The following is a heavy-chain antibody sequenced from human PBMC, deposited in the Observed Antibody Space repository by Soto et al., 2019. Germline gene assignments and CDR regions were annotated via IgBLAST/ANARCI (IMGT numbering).Heavy chain of an antibody. Sequence: GGSLRLSCAASGFTFSSYSMNWVRQAPGKGLEWVSSISSSSSTIYYADSVKGRFTISRDNAKNSLYLQMNSLRAEDTAVYYCASVTTNSDYFDLWGRGTLVTVSS. D-gene: IGHD4-17*01. J-gene: IGHJ2*01. CDR1: GFTFSSYS. CDR3: ASVTTNSDYFDL. CDR2: ISSSSSTI. V-gene: IGHV3-48*01.